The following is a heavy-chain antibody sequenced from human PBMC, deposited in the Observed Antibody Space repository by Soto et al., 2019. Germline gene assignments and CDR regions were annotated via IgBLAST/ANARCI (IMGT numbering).Heavy chain of an antibody. CDR2: IKQDGSEK. J-gene: IGHJ4*02. Sequence: SGGSLRLSCAASGFTFSSYWMSWVRQAPGKGLEWVANIKQDGSEKYYVDSVKGRFTISRDDAKNSLYLQMNSLRAEDTAVYYCARETDIVVVPAAINYFDYWGQGTLVTVSS. V-gene: IGHV3-7*01. D-gene: IGHD2-2*01. CDR3: ARETDIVVVPAAINYFDY. CDR1: GFTFSSYW.